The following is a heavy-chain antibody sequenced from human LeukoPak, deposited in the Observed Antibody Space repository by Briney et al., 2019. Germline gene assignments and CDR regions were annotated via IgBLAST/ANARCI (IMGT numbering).Heavy chain of an antibody. CDR1: GDSVSSNSVT. CDR2: TYYRSTWYN. V-gene: IGHV6-1*01. D-gene: IGHD2-2*01. J-gene: IGHJ5*02. Sequence: LQTLSLTCAISGDSVSSNSVTWNWIRQSPSRGLEWLGRTYYRSTWYNDYAVSVRGRITVNPDTSKNQFSLHLNSVTPEDTAVYYCARRLTQYDCFDPWGQGILVTVSS. CDR3: ARRLTQYDCFDP.